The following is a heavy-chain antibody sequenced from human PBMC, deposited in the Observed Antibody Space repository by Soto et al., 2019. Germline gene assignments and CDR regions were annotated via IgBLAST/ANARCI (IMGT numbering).Heavy chain of an antibody. D-gene: IGHD3-10*01. Sequence: QLQLQESGPGLVKPSETLSLTCTVSGGSISSSSYYWGWIRQPPGKGLEWIGSIYYSGSTYYNPSLKRRVTISVETSKNQFSLKQSSVTAADSAVYYCASLSRRVNWFDPWGQGTLVTVSS. CDR3: ASLSRRVNWFDP. J-gene: IGHJ5*02. CDR2: IYYSGST. V-gene: IGHV4-39*01. CDR1: GGSISSSSYY.